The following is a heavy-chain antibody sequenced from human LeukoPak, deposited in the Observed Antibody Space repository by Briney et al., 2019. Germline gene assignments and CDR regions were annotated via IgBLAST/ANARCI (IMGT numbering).Heavy chain of an antibody. CDR3: ARDLRPYSGYDNLAFDI. CDR1: GFTFSSYA. CDR2: ISFDGTHD. V-gene: IGHV3-30*04. D-gene: IGHD5-12*01. Sequence: GGSLRLSCAASGFTFSSYAIHWVRQAPGKGLEWVAVISFDGTHDFYADSVKGRFTISRDNSKNTLYLQMNSLRAEDTAVYYCARDLRPYSGYDNLAFDIWGQGTMVTVSS. J-gene: IGHJ3*02.